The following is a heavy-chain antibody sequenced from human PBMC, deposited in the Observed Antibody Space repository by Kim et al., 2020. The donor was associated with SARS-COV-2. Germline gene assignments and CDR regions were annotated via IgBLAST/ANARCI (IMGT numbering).Heavy chain of an antibody. CDR2: A. V-gene: IGHV1-69*01. D-gene: IGHD1-26*01. Sequence: ANYAQKFQGRVTITADESTSTAYMELSSLRSEDTAVYYCARVGATDAFDIWGQGTMVTVSS. J-gene: IGHJ3*02. CDR3: ARVGATDAFDI.